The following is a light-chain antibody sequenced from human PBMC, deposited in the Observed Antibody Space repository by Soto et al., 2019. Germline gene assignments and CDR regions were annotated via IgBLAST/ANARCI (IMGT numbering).Light chain of an antibody. Sequence: ESVLTQSPGTLSLSPGERATLSCRASQSVISYLAWYQQKPGQAPRLLIYGASSRATGIPDRFSGSGSGTDFTLTISRLEPEDFAVYYCQQYGSTPLTFGGGTKVEIK. J-gene: IGKJ4*01. CDR3: QQYGSTPLT. V-gene: IGKV3-20*01. CDR1: QSVISY. CDR2: GAS.